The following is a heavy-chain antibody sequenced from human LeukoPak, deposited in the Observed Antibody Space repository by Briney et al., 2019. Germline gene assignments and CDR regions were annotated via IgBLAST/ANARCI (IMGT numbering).Heavy chain of an antibody. V-gene: IGHV3-48*03. D-gene: IGHD3-10*02. Sequence: LTGGSLRLSCEASGFTFSIYAMHWVRQAPGKGLEWVSYISSSGSTIYYADSVKGRFTISRDNAKNSLYLQMNSLRAEDTAVYYCAELGITMIGGVWGKGTTVTISS. J-gene: IGHJ6*04. CDR1: GFTFSIYA. CDR2: ISSSGSTI. CDR3: AELGITMIGGV.